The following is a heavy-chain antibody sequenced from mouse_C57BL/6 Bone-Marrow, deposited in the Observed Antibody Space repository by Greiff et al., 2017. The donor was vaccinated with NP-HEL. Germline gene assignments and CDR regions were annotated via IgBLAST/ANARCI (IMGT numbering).Heavy chain of an antibody. CDR3: ARDDYYGSSCEGYYAMDY. D-gene: IGHD1-1*01. CDR1: GFNINNTY. V-gene: IGHV14-3*01. J-gene: IGHJ4*01. CDR2: IGPANGNT. Sequence: VQLLQSVAELVRPGASVKFSCAASGFNINNTYMHWVQQRPEQGLEWIGWIGPANGNTKYAPKFQGKVTITADTSSNTAYLQLSSMTSEDADIYYCARDDYYGSSCEGYYAMDYWGQGTSVTVSS.